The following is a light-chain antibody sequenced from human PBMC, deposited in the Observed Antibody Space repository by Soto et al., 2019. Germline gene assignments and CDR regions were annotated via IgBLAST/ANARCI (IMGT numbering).Light chain of an antibody. CDR2: DTS. V-gene: IGLV7-46*01. CDR1: TGAVSSGHY. CDR3: LLSYPGVRI. Sequence: QAVVTQEPSLTVSPGGTVTLTCVSSTGAVSSGHYPYWIQQKPGQAPRTLIYDTSNKHSWTPARFSGSLLGGKAALTLSGAQPEDEAEYYCLLSYPGVRIFGGGTKVTVL. J-gene: IGLJ2*01.